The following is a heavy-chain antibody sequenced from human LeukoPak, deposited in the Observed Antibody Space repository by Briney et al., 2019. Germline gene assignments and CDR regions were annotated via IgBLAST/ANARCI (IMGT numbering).Heavy chain of an antibody. Sequence: QTLSRTSTVSGGSISSGGYYWSWVRQHPGKGLEWIGYIYYSGSTYYNPSLKSRVTISVDTSKNQFSLKLSSVTAADTAVYYCARVPSVDTAMVTYFDKWGQGNLVTVSS. J-gene: IGHJ4*02. D-gene: IGHD5-18*01. CDR1: GGSISSGGYY. CDR2: IYYSGST. V-gene: IGHV4-31*03. CDR3: ARVPSVDTAMVTYFDK.